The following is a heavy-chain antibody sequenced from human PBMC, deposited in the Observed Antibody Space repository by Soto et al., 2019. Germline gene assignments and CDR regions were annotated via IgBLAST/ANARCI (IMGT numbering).Heavy chain of an antibody. CDR1: GGSISSGDYY. D-gene: IGHD3-22*01. J-gene: IGHJ4*02. CDR3: ARVRVDYSDSSGYYLFVY. CDR2: IYYSGST. Sequence: PSETLSLTCTVSGGSISSGDYYWSWTRQPPGKGLEWIGYIYYSGSTYYNPSLKSRVTISVDTSKNQFSLKLSSVTAADTAVYYCARVRVDYSDSSGYYLFVYLGQGTLVTVS. V-gene: IGHV4-30-4*01.